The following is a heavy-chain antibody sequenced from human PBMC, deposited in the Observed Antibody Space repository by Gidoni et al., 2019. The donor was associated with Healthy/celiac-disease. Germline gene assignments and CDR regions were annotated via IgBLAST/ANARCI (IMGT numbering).Heavy chain of an antibody. CDR2: IYYSGST. D-gene: IGHD5-18*01. CDR3: AREGTRGYSYGSFDY. J-gene: IGHJ4*02. Sequence: QVQLQESGPGLVKPSQTLSLTCTVSGGSISSGGYYWSWIRQHPGKGLEWIGYIYYSGSTYYNPSLKSRVTISVDTSKNQFSLKLSSVTAADTAVYYCAREGTRGYSYGSFDYWGQGTLVTVSS. CDR1: GGSISSGGYY. V-gene: IGHV4-31*03.